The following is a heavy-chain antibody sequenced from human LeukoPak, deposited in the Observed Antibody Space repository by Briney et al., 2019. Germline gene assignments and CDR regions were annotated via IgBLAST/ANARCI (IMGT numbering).Heavy chain of an antibody. CDR2: IYTSGST. Sequence: NPSQTLSLTCTVSGGSISSGTYYWSWIRQPAGKGLEWIGRIYTSGSTNYNPSLKSRITISVDTSKNQFSLKLSSVTAADTAVYYCARGPHHWGQGTLVTVSS. CDR1: GGSISSGTYY. CDR3: ARGPHH. V-gene: IGHV4-61*02. J-gene: IGHJ4*02.